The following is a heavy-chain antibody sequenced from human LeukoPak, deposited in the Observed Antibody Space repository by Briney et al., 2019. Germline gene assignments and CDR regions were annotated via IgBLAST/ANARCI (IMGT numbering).Heavy chain of an antibody. J-gene: IGHJ3*02. CDR1: GFTFSSHW. Sequence: GGSLRLSCAAPGFTFSSHWMHWVRQAPGKGLVWVSRINSDGSSTSYADSVKGRFTISRDNAKNTLYLQMNSLRAEDTAVYYCASPSYYYDSSGYYYVGAFDIWGQGTMVTVSS. D-gene: IGHD3-22*01. V-gene: IGHV3-74*01. CDR2: INSDGSST. CDR3: ASPSYYYDSSGYYYVGAFDI.